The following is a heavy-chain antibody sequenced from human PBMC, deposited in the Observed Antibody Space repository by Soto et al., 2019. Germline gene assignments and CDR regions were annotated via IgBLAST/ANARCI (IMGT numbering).Heavy chain of an antibody. CDR1: GFTFSSYA. CDR2: ISGSGGST. D-gene: IGHD2-15*01. V-gene: IGHV3-23*01. Sequence: GGSLRLSCAASGFTFSSYAMSWVRQAPGKGLEWVSAISGSGGSTYYADSVKGRFTISRDNSKNTLYLQMNSLRAEDTAVYYCAKEDRACSGGSCYSRLGYWGQGTLVTVSS. J-gene: IGHJ4*02. CDR3: AKEDRACSGGSCYSRLGY.